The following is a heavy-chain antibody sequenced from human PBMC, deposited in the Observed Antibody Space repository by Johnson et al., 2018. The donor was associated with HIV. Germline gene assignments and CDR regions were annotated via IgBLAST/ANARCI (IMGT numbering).Heavy chain of an antibody. J-gene: IGHJ3*02. CDR3: ARMVDSSSWTPDAFDI. D-gene: IGHD6-13*01. CDR1: GFTVSSNY. Sequence: VQLVESGGGLIQPGGSLRLSCAASGFTVSSNYMSWVRQAPGKGLEWVSVIYSGGSTYYADSVKGRFTISRVNSKNTLYLQMNSLRAEDTAVYYCARMVDSSSWTPDAFDIWGQGTMVTVSS. V-gene: IGHV3-53*01. CDR2: IYSGGST.